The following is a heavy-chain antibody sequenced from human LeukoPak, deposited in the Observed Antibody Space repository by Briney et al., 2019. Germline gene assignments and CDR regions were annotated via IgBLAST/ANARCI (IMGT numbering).Heavy chain of an antibody. D-gene: IGHD3-10*01. J-gene: IGHJ4*02. Sequence: SETLSLTCAVYGGSFSGYYWSWIRQPPGKGLEWIGYIYHSGSTYYNPSLKSRVTISVDRSKNQFSLKLSSVTAADTAVYYCARGQLWFGELLAYFDYWGQGTLVTVSS. CDR2: IYHSGST. CDR3: ARGQLWFGELLAYFDY. V-gene: IGHV4-34*01. CDR1: GGSFSGYY.